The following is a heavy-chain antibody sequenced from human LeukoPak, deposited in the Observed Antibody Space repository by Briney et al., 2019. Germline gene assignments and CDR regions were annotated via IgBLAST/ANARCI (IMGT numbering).Heavy chain of an antibody. CDR3: ARDFRAADPPWFDP. CDR1: GFTSSSHW. D-gene: IGHD6-13*01. V-gene: IGHV3-7*01. Sequence: GGSLRLSCAASGFTSSSHWMSWVRQAPGKGLEWVANIKQDGSEKYYVDSVKGRFTISRDNAKNSLYLQMNSLRAEDTAVYYCARDFRAADPPWFDPWGQGTLVTVSS. CDR2: IKQDGSEK. J-gene: IGHJ5*02.